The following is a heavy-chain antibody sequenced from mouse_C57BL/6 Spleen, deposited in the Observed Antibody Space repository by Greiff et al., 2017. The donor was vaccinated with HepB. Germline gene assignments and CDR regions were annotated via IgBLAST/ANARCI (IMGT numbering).Heavy chain of an antibody. Sequence: VQLKESGGGLVQPGGSLKLSCAASGFTFSDYYMYWVRQTPEKRLEWVAYISNGGGSTYYPDTVKGRFTISRDNAKNTLYLQMSRLKSEDTAMYYCARFYYGNYGAMDYWGQGTSVTVSS. J-gene: IGHJ4*01. CDR1: GFTFSDYY. V-gene: IGHV5-12*01. D-gene: IGHD2-1*01. CDR3: ARFYYGNYGAMDY. CDR2: ISNGGGST.